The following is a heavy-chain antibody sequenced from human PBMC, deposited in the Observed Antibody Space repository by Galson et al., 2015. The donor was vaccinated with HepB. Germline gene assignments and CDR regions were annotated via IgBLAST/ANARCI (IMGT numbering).Heavy chain of an antibody. CDR1: TFIFSTYS. V-gene: IGHV3-48*04. D-gene: IGHD5-24*01. Sequence: SLRLSCAASTFIFSTYSMNWVRQAPGKGLEWVSYISSSRTTIYYADSVKGRFTISRDNAKNSLYLQMNSLRAEDTDVSYCVLLRVYNLKPLDYWGQGTLVTVSS. CDR2: ISSSRTTI. J-gene: IGHJ4*02. CDR3: VLLRVYNLKPLDY.